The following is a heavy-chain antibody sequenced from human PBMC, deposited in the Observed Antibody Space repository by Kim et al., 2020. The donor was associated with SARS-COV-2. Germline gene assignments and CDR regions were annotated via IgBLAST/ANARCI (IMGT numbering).Heavy chain of an antibody. CDR2: IYPGDSDT. Sequence: GESLKISCKGSGYSFTSYWIGWVRQMPGKGLEWMGIIYPGDSDTRYSPSFQGQVTISADKSIRTAYLQWSSLKASDTAMYYCARGPTELWFGESSYGMDVWGQGTTVTVSS. CDR1: GYSFTSYW. D-gene: IGHD3-10*01. V-gene: IGHV5-51*01. CDR3: ARGPTELWFGESSYGMDV. J-gene: IGHJ6*02.